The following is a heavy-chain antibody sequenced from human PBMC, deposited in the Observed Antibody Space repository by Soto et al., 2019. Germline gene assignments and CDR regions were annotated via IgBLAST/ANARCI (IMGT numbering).Heavy chain of an antibody. CDR1: GGSISYEYYH. J-gene: IGHJ6*02. D-gene: IGHD2-21*02. V-gene: IGHV4-30-4*08. CDR2: INYSGSI. Sequence: QVQLQQSGPGLVKPSQTLSLTCTVSGGSISYEYYHWTWIRQSPGKGLEWIGYINYSGSIIYNPSFKSRVTISVDTSKNQFSLQLSSVTAADTAVYFCAREDNGGDRDYYGLDVWGQGTTVPVSS. CDR3: AREDNGGDRDYYGLDV.